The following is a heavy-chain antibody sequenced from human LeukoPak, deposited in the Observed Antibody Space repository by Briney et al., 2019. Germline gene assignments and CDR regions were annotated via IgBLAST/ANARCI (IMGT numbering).Heavy chain of an antibody. CDR2: ISGVGTT. CDR3: AKERYIVVVPAAMVDY. CDR1: GFSLITYG. Sequence: GGSLRLSCAASGFSLITYGMNWVRQAPGKGLEWVSGISGVGTTNYADSVKGRFTVSRDSSKNTLFLQMNSLRAEDTAVYYCAKERYIVVVPAAMVDYWGQGTLVTVSS. V-gene: IGHV3-23*01. J-gene: IGHJ4*02. D-gene: IGHD2-2*01.